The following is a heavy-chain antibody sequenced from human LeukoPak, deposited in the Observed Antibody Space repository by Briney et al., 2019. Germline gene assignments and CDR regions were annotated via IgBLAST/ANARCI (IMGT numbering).Heavy chain of an antibody. Sequence: PGGSLRLSCAASGFTFSSYWMHWVRQAPGKGLVWVSRINTDGSSTSYADSVKGRFTISRDNSKNTLYLQMNSLRAEDTAVYYCAKDCSSSWYALDAFDTWGQGTMVTVSS. CDR3: AKDCSSSWYALDAFDT. J-gene: IGHJ3*02. CDR1: GFTFSSYW. CDR2: INTDGSST. D-gene: IGHD6-13*01. V-gene: IGHV3-74*01.